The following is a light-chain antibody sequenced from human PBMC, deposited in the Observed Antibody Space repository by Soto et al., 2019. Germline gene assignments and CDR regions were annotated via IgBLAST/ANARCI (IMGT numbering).Light chain of an antibody. V-gene: IGKV3-20*01. Sequence: EIVLTQSPGTLSLSPGERATLSCRASQSVSSNYLAWYQQKPGQAPRLLIYGASSRGTGIPDRFSGSGSGTDFTLTISRLEPEDFAVYYCQQYQNRPLTFGGGTRVEIK. CDR2: GAS. CDR3: QQYQNRPLT. CDR1: QSVSSNY. J-gene: IGKJ4*01.